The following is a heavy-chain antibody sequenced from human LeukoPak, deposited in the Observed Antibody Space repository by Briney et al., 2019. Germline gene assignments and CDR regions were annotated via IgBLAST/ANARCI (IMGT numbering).Heavy chain of an antibody. CDR1: GGSISSGGYY. Sequence: PSQTLSLTCTVSGGSISSGGYYGSWIRQHPGKGLEWIGYIYYSGSTYYNPSLKSRVTISVDTSKNQFSLKLSSVTAADTAVYYCARDSGNYYDSSGLVFDYWGQGTLVTVSS. D-gene: IGHD3-22*01. J-gene: IGHJ4*02. CDR3: ARDSGNYYDSSGLVFDY. V-gene: IGHV4-31*03. CDR2: IYYSGST.